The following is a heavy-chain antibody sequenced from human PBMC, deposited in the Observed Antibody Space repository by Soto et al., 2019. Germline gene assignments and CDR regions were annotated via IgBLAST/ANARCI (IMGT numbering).Heavy chain of an antibody. CDR3: ASWDPGTSVDY. Sequence: QVQLQESGPGLVKPSGTLSLTCAVSGGSFTSNNWWTWVRQPPGQGLEWIGEIYRTGSTNYNPSLYSRVTISLDKSENQYSLKVTSLTAADTAVYYCASWDPGTSVDYWGQGTLVTVSS. D-gene: IGHD1-7*01. J-gene: IGHJ4*02. CDR2: IYRTGST. V-gene: IGHV4-4*02. CDR1: GGSFTSNNW.